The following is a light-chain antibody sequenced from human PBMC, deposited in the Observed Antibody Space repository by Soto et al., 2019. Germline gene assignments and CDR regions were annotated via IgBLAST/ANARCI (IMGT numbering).Light chain of an antibody. Sequence: DIVLTQSPDTLSLSPGEIATLSCKASQSISSSYLAWYQQKPGQAPRLLIYGASSRATGIPDRFSGSGSGTDFTLTISRLEPEDFAVYYCQQYGSSPPITFGQGTRLEVK. CDR1: QSISSSY. CDR3: QQYGSSPPIT. V-gene: IGKV3-20*01. CDR2: GAS. J-gene: IGKJ5*01.